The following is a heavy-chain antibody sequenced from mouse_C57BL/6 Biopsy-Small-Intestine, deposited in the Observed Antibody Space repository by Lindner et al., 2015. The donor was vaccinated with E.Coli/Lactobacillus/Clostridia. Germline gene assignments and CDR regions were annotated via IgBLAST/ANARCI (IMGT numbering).Heavy chain of an antibody. D-gene: IGHD1-1*01. CDR2: IHPNSGST. Sequence: VQLQESGAELVKPGASVKLSCKASGYTFTSYWMHWVKQRPGQGLEWIGMIHPNSGSTNYNEKFKSKATLTVDKSSSTAYMQLSSLTSEDSAVYYCARKGFITTVVADYWGQGTTLTVSS. V-gene: IGHV1-64*01. J-gene: IGHJ2*01. CDR1: GYTFTSYW. CDR3: ARKGFITTVVADY.